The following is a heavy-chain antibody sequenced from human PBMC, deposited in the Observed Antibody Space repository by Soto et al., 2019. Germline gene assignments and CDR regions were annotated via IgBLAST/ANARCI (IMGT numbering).Heavy chain of an antibody. J-gene: IGHJ3*02. Sequence: TSETLSLTCTVSGGSISSYYWSWIRQPPGKGLEWIGYIYYSGSTNYNPSLKSRVTISVDTSKNQFSLKLSSVTAADSAVYYCARHASVGPVPAFDIWGQGTMVTVSS. D-gene: IGHD6-19*01. CDR3: ARHASVGPVPAFDI. CDR1: GGSISSYY. CDR2: IYYSGST. V-gene: IGHV4-59*08.